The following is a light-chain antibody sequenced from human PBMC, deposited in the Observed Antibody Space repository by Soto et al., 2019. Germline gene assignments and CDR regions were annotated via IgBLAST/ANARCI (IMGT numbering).Light chain of an antibody. CDR1: SSDVGGYNY. V-gene: IGLV2-8*01. Sequence: QSALTQPPSASGSPGQSVTISCTGTSSDVGGYNYVPWYQQHPGKAPKLMIYEVSKRPSGVPDRFSGSKSGNKASLTVSGLQAEDEADYYCSSYAGSNNFVVFGGGTKVTVL. CDR3: SSYAGSNNFVV. CDR2: EVS. J-gene: IGLJ2*01.